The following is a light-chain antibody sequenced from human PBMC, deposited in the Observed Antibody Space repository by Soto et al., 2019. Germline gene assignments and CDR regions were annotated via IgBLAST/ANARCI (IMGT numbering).Light chain of an antibody. Sequence: DIQMTQSPSTLSASVGDRGTITCRASQITSSYLAWYQQKPGKAPKLLIYDASSLESGVPSRFSGSGSGTEFTLTISSLQPDDFATYYCQQYNSYRGTFGQGTKVDIK. V-gene: IGKV1-5*01. CDR1: QITSSY. CDR3: QQYNSYRGT. CDR2: DAS. J-gene: IGKJ1*01.